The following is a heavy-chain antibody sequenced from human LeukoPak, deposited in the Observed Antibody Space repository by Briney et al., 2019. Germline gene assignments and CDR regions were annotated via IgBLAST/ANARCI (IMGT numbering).Heavy chain of an antibody. CDR1: GFSFSSYR. CDR3: ARGLQYSGYDFDY. V-gene: IGHV3-48*02. D-gene: IGHD5-12*01. CDR2: IDSSSSRI. J-gene: IGHJ4*02. Sequence: GGSLRLSCAASGFSFSSYRMNWVRQAPGKGLEWVSYIDSSSSRIFYADSVKGRFTISRDNAKNSLYLQMNTLRDEDTAVYYCARGLQYSGYDFDYWGQGTLVTVSS.